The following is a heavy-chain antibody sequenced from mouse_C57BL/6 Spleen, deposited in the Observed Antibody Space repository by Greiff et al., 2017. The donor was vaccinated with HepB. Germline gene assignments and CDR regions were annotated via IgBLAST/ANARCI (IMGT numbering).Heavy chain of an antibody. D-gene: IGHD5-1*01. V-gene: IGHV1-22*01. CDR1: GYTFTDYN. Sequence: VQLQQSGPELVKPGASVKMSCKASGYTFTDYNMHWVKQSHGKSLEWIGYINPNNGGTSYNQKFKGKATLTVNKSSSTAYMELRSLTSGDSAVYYCAVGSTPRFAYWGQGTLVTVSA. J-gene: IGHJ3*01. CDR3: AVGSTPRFAY. CDR2: INPNNGGT.